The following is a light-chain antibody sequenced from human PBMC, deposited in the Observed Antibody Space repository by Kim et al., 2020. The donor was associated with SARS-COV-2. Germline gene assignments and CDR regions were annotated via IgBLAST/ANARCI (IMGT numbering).Light chain of an antibody. Sequence: AIQLTQSPSSLSASVGDRVTITCRASQGISSALAWYQQKPGKAPKLLIYDASTLESGVPSRFSGSGSGTDFTLTITSLQPEDFATYYCQQFTRYTFVQGTKLEI. CDR2: DAS. CDR1: QGISSA. V-gene: IGKV1-13*02. J-gene: IGKJ2*01. CDR3: QQFTRYT.